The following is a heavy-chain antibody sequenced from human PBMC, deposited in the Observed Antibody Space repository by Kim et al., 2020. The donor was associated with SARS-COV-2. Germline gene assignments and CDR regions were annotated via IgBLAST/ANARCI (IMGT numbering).Heavy chain of an antibody. J-gene: IGHJ4*02. Sequence: SETLSLTCAVYGGSFNGYYWSWIRQPPGKGMEWVGEIDHSGSTHHNPSLKSRVSITVDTSTNKISLKMSSVTAADTGAYYCSRGPQPRGPFDYWGQ. D-gene: IGHD5-12*01. V-gene: IGHV4-34*01. CDR2: IDHSGST. CDR1: GGSFNGYY. CDR3: SRGPQPRGPFDY.